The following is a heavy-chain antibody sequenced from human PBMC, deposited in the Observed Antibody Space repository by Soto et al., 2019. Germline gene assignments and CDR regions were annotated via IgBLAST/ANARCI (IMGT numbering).Heavy chain of an antibody. CDR2: INAGNGNT. Sequence: QVQLVQSGAEVKKPGASVKVSCKASGYTFTSYAMHWVRQAPGQRLEWMGWINAGNGNTKYSQKFQGRVTLTRDTSASTAYMELSSLRSEDTAVYYCARDLVPWFGELSFDYWGQGTLVTVSS. V-gene: IGHV1-3*01. J-gene: IGHJ4*02. CDR1: GYTFTSYA. CDR3: ARDLVPWFGELSFDY. D-gene: IGHD3-10*01.